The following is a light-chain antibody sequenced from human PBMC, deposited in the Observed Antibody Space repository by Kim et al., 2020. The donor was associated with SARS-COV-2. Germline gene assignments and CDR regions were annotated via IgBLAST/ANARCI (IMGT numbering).Light chain of an antibody. CDR3: QKYDDAPLS. V-gene: IGKV1-27*01. Sequence: DIQMTQSPSSLSASVGDRVSITCRASQGISNHLAWYQQTPGKVPKLLIYAASALQSGVPSRFSGSGSGTDFTLTITTLQPEDAAIYYCQKYDDAPLSFGGGTKVDIK. J-gene: IGKJ4*01. CDR2: AAS. CDR1: QGISNH.